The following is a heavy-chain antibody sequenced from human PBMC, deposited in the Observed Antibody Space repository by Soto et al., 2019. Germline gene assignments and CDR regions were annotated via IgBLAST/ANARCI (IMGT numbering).Heavy chain of an antibody. V-gene: IGHV1-3*01. Sequence: VQLVQSGAEVKKPGASEKVSCKASGDTFTSYAMHWVRQAPGQRLEWMGWINAGNGNRKYSQKFQGRVTITRDTSASTAYMELSSLRSEDTAVYYCARDVGGNDYWGQGTLVTVSS. CDR3: ARDVGGNDY. CDR2: INAGNGNR. D-gene: IGHD2-15*01. J-gene: IGHJ4*02. CDR1: GDTFTSYA.